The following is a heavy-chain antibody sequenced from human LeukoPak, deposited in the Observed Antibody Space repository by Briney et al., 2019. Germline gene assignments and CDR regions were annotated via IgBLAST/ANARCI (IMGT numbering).Heavy chain of an antibody. J-gene: IGHJ6*03. CDR2: IIPIFGTA. V-gene: IGHV1-69*13. CDR1: GYTLTELS. Sequence: GASVKVSCKVSGYTLTELSMHWVRQAPGKGLEWMGGIIPIFGTASFAQKFQGRGTITADESTGTAYMELSRLRSDDTAVHYCARWLKQNYYYYMDVWGKGTTVTVSS. D-gene: IGHD5-12*01. CDR3: ARWLKQNYYYYMDV.